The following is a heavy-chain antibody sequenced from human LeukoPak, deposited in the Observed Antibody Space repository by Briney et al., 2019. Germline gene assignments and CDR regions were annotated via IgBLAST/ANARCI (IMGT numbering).Heavy chain of an antibody. V-gene: IGHV5-51*01. CDR3: ARHSGSYYIEYYFDY. D-gene: IGHD1-26*01. Sequence: GESLKISCKGSGYRFTSYWIGWVRQMPGKGLVWMGIIYPGDSNIRYSPSFQGQVTISADKSISTAYLQWSSLKASDTAMYYCARHSGSYYIEYYFDYWGQGTLVTVSS. CDR1: GYRFTSYW. J-gene: IGHJ4*02. CDR2: IYPGDSNI.